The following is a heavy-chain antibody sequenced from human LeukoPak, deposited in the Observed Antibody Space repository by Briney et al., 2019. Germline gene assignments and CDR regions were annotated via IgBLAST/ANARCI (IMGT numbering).Heavy chain of an antibody. CDR3: ARGRCSSSSCYDPFDY. CDR1: GGSISSGSYY. CDR2: SYTSGST. Sequence: SETLSLTCTVSGGSISSGSYYWSWIRQPAGKGLEWIGRSYTSGSTNYNPSLKSRVTISVDTSKNQFSLKLNSLTAADTAMYYCARGRCSSSSCYDPFDYWGQGTQVTVSS. V-gene: IGHV4-61*02. D-gene: IGHD2-2*01. J-gene: IGHJ4*02.